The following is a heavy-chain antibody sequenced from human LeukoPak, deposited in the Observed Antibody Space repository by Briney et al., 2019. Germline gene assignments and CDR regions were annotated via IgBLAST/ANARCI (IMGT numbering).Heavy chain of an antibody. J-gene: IGHJ4*02. V-gene: IGHV3-23*01. CDR2: ISGSGGST. CDR1: GFTFSSYG. D-gene: IGHD1-26*01. CDR3: TSGIRAFDN. Sequence: GGSLRLSCAASGFTFSSYGMSWVRQAPGKGLEWVSAISGSGGSTYYADSVKGRFTISRDNSKNTLYLQMNSLRGEDTAVYYCTSGIRAFDNWGQGTLVTVSA.